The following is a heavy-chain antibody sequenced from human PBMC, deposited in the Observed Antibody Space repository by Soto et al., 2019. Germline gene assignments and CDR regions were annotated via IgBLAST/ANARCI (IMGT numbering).Heavy chain of an antibody. D-gene: IGHD5-18*01. CDR1: GYTFTSYG. Sequence: GASVKVSCKASGYTFTSYGISWVRQAPGQGLEWMGWISAYNGNTNYAQKLQGRVTMTTDTSTSTAYMELRSLRSDDTAVYYCARDPRLRGYSYGLFDYWGQGTLVTVS. V-gene: IGHV1-18*04. CDR2: ISAYNGNT. J-gene: IGHJ4*02. CDR3: ARDPRLRGYSYGLFDY.